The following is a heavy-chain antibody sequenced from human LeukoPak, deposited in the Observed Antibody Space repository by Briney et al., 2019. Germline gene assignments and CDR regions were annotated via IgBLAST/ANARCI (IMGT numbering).Heavy chain of an antibody. J-gene: IGHJ1*01. V-gene: IGHV3-23*01. D-gene: IGHD6-19*01. Sequence: GGSLRLSCAASGFPFSSYAMSWVRQAPGKGLEWVSAISGSGGSTYYADSVRGRFTISRDNSKNTLYLQMNSLRAGDTAVCYCAKDAPEAVAEYFQHWGQGTLVTVSS. CDR3: AKDAPEAVAEYFQH. CDR2: ISGSGGST. CDR1: GFPFSSYA.